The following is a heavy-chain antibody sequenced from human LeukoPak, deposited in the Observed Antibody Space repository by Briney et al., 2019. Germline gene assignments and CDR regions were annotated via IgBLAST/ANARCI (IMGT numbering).Heavy chain of an antibody. CDR1: GGTFSSYA. V-gene: IGHV1-18*01. D-gene: IGHD3-16*01. CDR3: ARDLDHGGFDY. Sequence: ASVKVSCKASGGTFSSYAISWVRQAPGQGLEWMGWISAYNGNTNYAQKLQGRVTMTTDTSTSTAYMELRSLRSDDTAVYYCARDLDHGGFDYWGQGTLVTVSS. CDR2: ISAYNGNT. J-gene: IGHJ4*02.